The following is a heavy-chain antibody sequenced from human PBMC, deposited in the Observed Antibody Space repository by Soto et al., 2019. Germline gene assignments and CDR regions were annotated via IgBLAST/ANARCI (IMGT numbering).Heavy chain of an antibody. CDR1: GFTFTSSA. D-gene: IGHD3-10*01. J-gene: IGHJ4*02. Sequence: SVKVSCKATGFTFTSSAFQWVRQARGQRLEWIGWIAVGSGYTNYAQRFQDRVTLTRDMSTATTYMELSRLTSEDTAIYYCAADATAWQQMVPSDYWGQGTVVTVSS. CDR2: IAVGSGYT. CDR3: AADATAWQQMVPSDY. V-gene: IGHV1-58*01.